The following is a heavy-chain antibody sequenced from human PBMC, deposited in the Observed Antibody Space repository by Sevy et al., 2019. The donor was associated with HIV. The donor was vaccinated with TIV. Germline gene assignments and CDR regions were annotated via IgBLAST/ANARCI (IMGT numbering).Heavy chain of an antibody. CDR2: INHSGST. D-gene: IGHD2-15*01. J-gene: IGHJ5*02. CDR1: GGSFSGYY. CDR3: ARGQDIVVVVAATPSWFDP. V-gene: IGHV4-34*01. Sequence: SETLSHTCAVYGGSFSGYYWSWIRQPPGKGLEWIGEINHSGSTNYNPSLKSRVTISVDTSKNQFSLKLSSVTAADTAVYYCARGQDIVVVVAATPSWFDPWGQGTLVTVSS.